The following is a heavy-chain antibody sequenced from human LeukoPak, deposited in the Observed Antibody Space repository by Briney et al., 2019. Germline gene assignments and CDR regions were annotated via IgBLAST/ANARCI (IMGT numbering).Heavy chain of an antibody. CDR3: ARDSGLRHQVGATTLLPSDY. J-gene: IGHJ4*02. CDR1: GYTFTSYY. Sequence: GASVKVSCKASGYTFTSYYMHWVRQAPGQGLEWMGIINPSGGSTSYAQKFQGRVTMTRDTSTSTVYMELSSLRSEDTAVYYCARDSGLRHQVGATTLLPSDYWGQGTLVTVSS. CDR2: INPSGGST. V-gene: IGHV1-46*01. D-gene: IGHD1-26*01.